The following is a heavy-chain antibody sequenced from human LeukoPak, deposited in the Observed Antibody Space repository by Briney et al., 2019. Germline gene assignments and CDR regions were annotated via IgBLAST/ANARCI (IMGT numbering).Heavy chain of an antibody. CDR2: VYYSGST. D-gene: IGHD1-14*01. CDR1: GGSISSYH. V-gene: IGHV4-59*08. J-gene: IGHJ4*02. CDR3: ARRRKDGPSDY. Sequence: PSETLSLTCTVSGGSISSYHWSWIRQPPGKGLEWIGYVYYSGSTNYNPSLKSRVTISVDTSKNQFSLKLSSVTAADTAVYYCARRRKDGPSDYWGQGTLVTVSS.